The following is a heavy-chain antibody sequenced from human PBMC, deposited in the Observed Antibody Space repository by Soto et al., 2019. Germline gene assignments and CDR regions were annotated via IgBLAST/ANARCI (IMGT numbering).Heavy chain of an antibody. CDR3: ARGRASGSYYLLDY. D-gene: IGHD3-10*01. CDR1: GDTFTTYD. Sequence: ASVKVSCKASGDTFTTYDINWVRQATGHGLEWMGWINPNSGNIGYAQRFQGRVTMTTDTAIRTAYMEVSSLRSDDTAVYYCARGRASGSYYLLDYWGQGTLVTVSS. V-gene: IGHV1-8*01. J-gene: IGHJ4*02. CDR2: INPNSGNI.